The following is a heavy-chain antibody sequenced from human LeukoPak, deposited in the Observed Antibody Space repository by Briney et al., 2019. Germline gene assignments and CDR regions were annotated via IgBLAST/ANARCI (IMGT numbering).Heavy chain of an antibody. CDR1: GFTFSSYG. J-gene: IGHJ1*01. V-gene: IGHV3-30*02. CDR3: AKSPRWDYGGSGLGSFQH. CDR2: IRYDGSNK. D-gene: IGHD4/OR15-4a*01. Sequence: PGGSLRLSCAASGFTFSSYGMHWVRQAPGKGLEWVAFIRYDGSNKYYADSVKGRFTISRDNSKNTLYLQMNSLRAEDTAVYYCAKSPRWDYGGSGLGSFQHWAHGTLV.